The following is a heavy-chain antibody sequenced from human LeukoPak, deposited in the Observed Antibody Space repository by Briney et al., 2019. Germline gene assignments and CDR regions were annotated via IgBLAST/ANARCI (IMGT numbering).Heavy chain of an antibody. D-gene: IGHD3-22*01. CDR2: IYTSGST. J-gene: IGHJ4*02. V-gene: IGHV4-61*02. CDR3: AVLGNYYDSSGHTIDY. Sequence: PSETLSLTCTVSGGSISSGSYYWRWIRQPAGKGLEWIGRIYTSGSTNYNPSLKSRVTISVDTSKSQFSLKLSSVTAADTAVYYCAVLGNYYDSSGHTIDYWGQGTLVTVSS. CDR1: GGSISSGSYY.